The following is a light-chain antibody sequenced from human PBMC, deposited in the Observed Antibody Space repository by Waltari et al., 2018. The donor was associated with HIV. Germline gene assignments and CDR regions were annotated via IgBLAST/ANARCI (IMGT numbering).Light chain of an antibody. V-gene: IGLV2-23*01. CDR3: CSYAGSSTLV. CDR2: DNI. J-gene: IGLJ3*02. Sequence: QSLLTQPPSVSATPGQTVTISCSGGSSNIGPNSVSWYQHLPGAAPTLPIFDNIKRPSGVSNRFSGSKSGNTASRTISGLQAEDEADFYCCSYAGSSTLVFGGGTKLTVL. CDR1: SSNIGPNS.